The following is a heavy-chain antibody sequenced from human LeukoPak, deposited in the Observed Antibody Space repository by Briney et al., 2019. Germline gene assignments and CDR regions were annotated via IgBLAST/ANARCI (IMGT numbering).Heavy chain of an antibody. D-gene: IGHD6-13*01. V-gene: IGHV3-33*01. Sequence: GGSLRLSCAASGFTFSSYGMHWVRQAPGKGLEWVAVIWYDGSNKYYADSVKGRFTISRDNSKNTLYLQMNSLRAEDTAVYYCARSPPADYSSSWYFPSVYYFSYWGQGTLVTVSS. J-gene: IGHJ4*02. CDR1: GFTFSSYG. CDR2: IWYDGSNK. CDR3: ARSPPADYSSSWYFPSVYYFSY.